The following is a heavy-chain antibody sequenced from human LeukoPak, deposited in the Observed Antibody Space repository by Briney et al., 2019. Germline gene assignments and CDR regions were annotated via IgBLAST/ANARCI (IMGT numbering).Heavy chain of an antibody. CDR2: ISYDGSNK. Sequence: PGGSLRLSCAASGFTFSSYAMHWVRQAPGKGLEWVAVISYDGSNKYYADSVKGRFSISRDNSKNTLYLQMNILRADDTAVYYCAKGARGDTVTSNVGLNWFDPWGQGTLVTVSS. CDR3: AKGARGDTVTSNVGLNWFDP. CDR1: GFTFSSYA. V-gene: IGHV3-30*18. D-gene: IGHD4-17*01. J-gene: IGHJ5*02.